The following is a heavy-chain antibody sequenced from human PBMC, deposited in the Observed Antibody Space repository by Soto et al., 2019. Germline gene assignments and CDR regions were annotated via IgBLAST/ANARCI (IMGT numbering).Heavy chain of an antibody. Sequence: PGGSMRLSCAASGFTFSSYGMHWVRQAPGKGLEWVAVIWYDGSNKYYADSVKGRFTISRDNSKNTLYLQMNSLRAEDTAVYYCARDMKDYGWGSYLPQKQDYYYGMAVWGQGTTVTVSS. V-gene: IGHV3-33*01. CDR2: IWYDGSNK. D-gene: IGHD3-16*01. CDR3: ARDMKDYGWGSYLPQKQDYYYGMAV. J-gene: IGHJ6*02. CDR1: GFTFSSYG.